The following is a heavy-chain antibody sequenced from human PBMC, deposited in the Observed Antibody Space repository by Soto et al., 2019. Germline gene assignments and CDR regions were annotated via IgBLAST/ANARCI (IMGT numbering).Heavy chain of an antibody. CDR2: IIPILGIA. CDR1: GGTFSSYT. CDR3: ASQYYDDIWGSYRHDY. V-gene: IGHV1-69*02. D-gene: IGHD3-16*02. J-gene: IGHJ4*02. Sequence: QVQLVQSGAEVKKPGSSVKVSCKASGGTFSSYTISWVRQAPGQGLEWMGRIIPILGIANYAQKFQGRVTITADKSTSTAYMELSSLRSEDTAVYYCASQYYDDIWGSYRHDYWGQGTLVTVSS.